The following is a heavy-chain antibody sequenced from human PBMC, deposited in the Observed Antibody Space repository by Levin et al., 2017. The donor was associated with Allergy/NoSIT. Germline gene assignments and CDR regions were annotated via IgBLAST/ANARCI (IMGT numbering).Heavy chain of an antibody. CDR3: ARWGVPVAPIDY. J-gene: IGHJ4*02. D-gene: IGHD3-16*01. CDR1: GFTFSNYG. V-gene: IGHV3-23*01. Sequence: GESLKISCIASGFTFSNYGMSWVRQAPGKGLEWVSGISNSGANTYYAVSVKGRFTISRDNSKKTLYLQMKSLRAEDTAVYYCARWGVPVAPIDYWGQGTLVTVSS. CDR2: ISNSGANT.